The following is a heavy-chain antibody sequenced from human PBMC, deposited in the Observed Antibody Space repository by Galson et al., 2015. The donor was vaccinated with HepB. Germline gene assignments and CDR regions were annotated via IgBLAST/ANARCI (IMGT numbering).Heavy chain of an antibody. CDR2: MNTNTGKP. CDR1: GYTFTGYV. D-gene: IGHD3-3*01. V-gene: IGHV7-4-1*02. Sequence: SVKVSCKASGYTFTGYVVNWVRQAPGQGLEWMGWMNTNTGKPTYAPGFAGRFVFSLDTSVNTAYLQISSLETDDTAVYYCARSPLRFLDWLPYYDYYYMDVWGEGTTVTVSS. J-gene: IGHJ6*03. CDR3: ARSPLRFLDWLPYYDYYYMDV.